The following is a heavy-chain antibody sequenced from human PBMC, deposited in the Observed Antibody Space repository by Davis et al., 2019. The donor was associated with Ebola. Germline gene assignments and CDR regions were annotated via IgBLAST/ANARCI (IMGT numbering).Heavy chain of an antibody. Sequence: MPSETLSLTCSISGGSVSDHYWSWLRQPPGKGLEWIGYIYYSGITNYNPSLKSRVTMFVDTSKNQFSLLLSSVTAADTAVYYCATTDPEQLWFRFDSWGQGTLVTVSS. CDR3: ATTDPEQLWFRFDS. D-gene: IGHD1/OR15-1a*01. V-gene: IGHV4-59*02. CDR1: GGSVSDHY. J-gene: IGHJ4*02. CDR2: IYYSGIT.